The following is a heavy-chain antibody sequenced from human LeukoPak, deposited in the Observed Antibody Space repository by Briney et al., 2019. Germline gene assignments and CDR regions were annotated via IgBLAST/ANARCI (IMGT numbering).Heavy chain of an antibody. Sequence: SETLSLTCTVSGGSISSGDYYWRWIRQPPGKGLEWIVYIYYSGSTYYNPSLKSRVTMSVDTSKNQFSLKMSSVTAADTAVYYCASNYGSGSYHYFDYWGQGTLVTVSS. D-gene: IGHD3-10*01. J-gene: IGHJ4*02. V-gene: IGHV4-30-4*01. CDR2: IYYSGST. CDR1: GGSISSGDYY. CDR3: ASNYGSGSYHYFDY.